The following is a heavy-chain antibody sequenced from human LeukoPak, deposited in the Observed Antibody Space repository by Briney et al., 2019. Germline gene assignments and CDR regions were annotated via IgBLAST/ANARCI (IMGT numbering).Heavy chain of an antibody. V-gene: IGHV4-61*01. CDR1: GGSVSSGSYY. Sequence: PSETLSLTCTVSGGSVSSGSYYWSWIRQPPGKGLDWIGYIYYSGSTNYNPSLKSRVTISVDTSKNQFSLKLSSVTAADTAVYYCARNPMVRGVMTDYWGQGTLVTVSS. CDR3: ARNPMVRGVMTDY. D-gene: IGHD3-10*01. J-gene: IGHJ4*02. CDR2: IYYSGST.